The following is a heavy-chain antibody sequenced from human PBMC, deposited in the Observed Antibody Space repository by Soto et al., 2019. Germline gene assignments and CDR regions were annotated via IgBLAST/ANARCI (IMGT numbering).Heavy chain of an antibody. D-gene: IGHD5-18*01. CDR1: GYTFTTYT. CDR2: INAANGDT. V-gene: IGHV1-3*01. Sequence: QVQLVQSGAEVMKPGASVKVSCKASGYTFTTYTMHWVRQAPGQRLEWMGWINAANGDTKYSQKFQGRVTITRDTSASTAYMELRSLRSEDTAVYYCARDKYSYGRRHPFDIWGQGTMVTVSS. CDR3: ARDKYSYGRRHPFDI. J-gene: IGHJ3*02.